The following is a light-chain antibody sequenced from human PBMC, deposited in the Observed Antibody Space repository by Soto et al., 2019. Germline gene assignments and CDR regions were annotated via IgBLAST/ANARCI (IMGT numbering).Light chain of an antibody. CDR1: QGLGDD. V-gene: IGKV1-17*01. J-gene: IGKJ1*01. CDR2: GVF. Sequence: DIQMTQSPSSLSASVGDRVTLTCRASQGLGDDLGWYQQQPGRAPKRLIYGVFNLQSGVPSRFSGSGSGTEFTLTISSLQPEDFATYYCLQHRSYPWTFGQGTKVEIK. CDR3: LQHRSYPWT.